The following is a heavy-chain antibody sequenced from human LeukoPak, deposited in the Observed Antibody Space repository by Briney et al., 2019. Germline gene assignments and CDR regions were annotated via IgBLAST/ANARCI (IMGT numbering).Heavy chain of an antibody. CDR2: IYYSGST. J-gene: IGHJ4*02. D-gene: IGHD1-26*01. CDR3: ARDGALAY. Sequence: SETLSLTCTVSRGSMNGYYRSWIRQPPGKGLEWIGYIYYSGSTTYNPSLRSRVTMSIDMSKSQFSLKMSSVTAADTAVYYCARDGALAYWGQGALVTVSS. V-gene: IGHV4-59*01. CDR1: RGSMNGYY.